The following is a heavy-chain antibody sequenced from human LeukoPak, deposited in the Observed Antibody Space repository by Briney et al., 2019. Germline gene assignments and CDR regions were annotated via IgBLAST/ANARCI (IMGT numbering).Heavy chain of an antibody. CDR3: VRVEMATKIFEF. D-gene: IGHD5-24*01. Sequence: GGSLRLSCAASGFTVSTDYMSWVRQAPGKGLEWVSIIYTGDATHHTDSVKGRFTISRDDSKNTLFLQMNSLRSGDTAVYYCVRVEMATKIFEFWGQGTLVTVSS. CDR1: GFTVSTDY. V-gene: IGHV3-53*05. CDR2: IYTGDAT. J-gene: IGHJ4*01.